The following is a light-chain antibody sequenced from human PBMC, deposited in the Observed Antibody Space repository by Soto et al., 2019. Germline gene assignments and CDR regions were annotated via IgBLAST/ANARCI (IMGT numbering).Light chain of an antibody. J-gene: IGLJ1*01. CDR3: SSYTVTNFLSYV. Sequence: QSALTQPPSASGSPGQSVTISCTGTSSDVGGYNFVSWYQQHPGKAPKLMIYEVSKRPSGVPDRFSGSKSGNTASLTVSGLQAEDEADYYCSSYTVTNFLSYVFGTGTKLTVL. CDR2: EVS. V-gene: IGLV2-8*01. CDR1: SSDVGGYNF.